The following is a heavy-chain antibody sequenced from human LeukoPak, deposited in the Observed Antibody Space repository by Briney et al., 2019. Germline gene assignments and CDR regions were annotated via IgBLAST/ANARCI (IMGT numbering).Heavy chain of an antibody. CDR1: GGSISSYY. D-gene: IGHD2-2*01. V-gene: IGHV4-59*12. CDR3: AGPHCSSTSCPRGYFDY. J-gene: IGHJ4*02. Sequence: SETLSRTCTVSGGSISSYYWTWIRQPPGKGLEWLGYIYYSGSTYYNPSLKSRVTISVDTSKNQFSLKLSSVTAADTAVYYCAGPHCSSTSCPRGYFDYWGQGTLVTVSS. CDR2: IYYSGST.